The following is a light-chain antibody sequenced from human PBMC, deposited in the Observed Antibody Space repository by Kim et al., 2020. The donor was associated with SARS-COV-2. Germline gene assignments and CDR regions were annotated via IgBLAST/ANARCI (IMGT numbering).Light chain of an antibody. CDR3: QQYETSPFT. J-gene: IGKJ5*01. CDR2: GAS. Sequence: PGESATLSCGASQSITTRSLAWFQHKPGLAPRLLIYGASNRVTAIPNRFSGSGSATDFTLTISRLEPEDFAIYYCQQYETSPFTFGQGTRLEIK. V-gene: IGKV3D-20*01. CDR1: QSITTRS.